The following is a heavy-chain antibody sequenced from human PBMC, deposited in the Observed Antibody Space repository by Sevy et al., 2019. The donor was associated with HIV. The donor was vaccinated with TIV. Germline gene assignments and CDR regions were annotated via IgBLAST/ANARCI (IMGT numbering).Heavy chain of an antibody. Sequence: ASLKVSCKASGGTFSSYAISWVRQAPGQGLEWMGGIIPIFGTANYAQKFQGRVTITADESTSTAYMELSSLRSEDTAVYYCARVKDGYKSFDYWGQGTLVTVSS. V-gene: IGHV1-69*13. CDR2: IIPIFGTA. CDR1: GGTFSSYA. J-gene: IGHJ4*02. CDR3: ARVKDGYKSFDY. D-gene: IGHD5-12*01.